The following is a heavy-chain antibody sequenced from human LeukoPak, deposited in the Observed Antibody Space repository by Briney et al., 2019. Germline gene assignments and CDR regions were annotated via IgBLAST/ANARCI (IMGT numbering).Heavy chain of an antibody. Sequence: GSSVRVSCKASGGTFSSYAISWARQAPGQGLEWMGGIIPIFGTANYAQKFQGRVTITTDESTSTAYMELSSLRSEDTAVYYCARARVHCSSTSCYKGAGFDYWGQGTLVTVSS. CDR2: IIPIFGTA. D-gene: IGHD2-2*02. J-gene: IGHJ4*02. CDR3: ARARVHCSSTSCYKGAGFDY. CDR1: GGTFSSYA. V-gene: IGHV1-69*05.